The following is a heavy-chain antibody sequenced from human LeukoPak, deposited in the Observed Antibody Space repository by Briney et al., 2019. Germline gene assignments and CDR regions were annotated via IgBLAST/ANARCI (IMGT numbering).Heavy chain of an antibody. Sequence: ASVKGSCKASGYTFTGFYMHWVGPAPGQGLEWMGWINPNSGGTNYAQKFQGRVTMTRDTSISTAYMELSRLRSDDTAVYYCARDNTYGDPIDWGQGTLVTVSS. D-gene: IGHD4-17*01. V-gene: IGHV1-2*02. J-gene: IGHJ4*02. CDR2: INPNSGGT. CDR1: GYTFTGFY. CDR3: ARDNTYGDPID.